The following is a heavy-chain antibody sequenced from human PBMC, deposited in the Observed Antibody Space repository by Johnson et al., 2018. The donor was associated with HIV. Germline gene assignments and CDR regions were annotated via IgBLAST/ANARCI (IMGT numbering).Heavy chain of an antibody. J-gene: IGHJ3*02. D-gene: IGHD6-13*01. V-gene: IGHV3-48*03. CDR3: AKDRRGKQQLVTGNDAFDI. Sequence: VQLVESGGGLVQPGGSLRLSCGASAFTFSSTDMKWVRQAPGKALAWVSYISSSGGTIYSADSVQCRFTIFRDNARNSLYLQMNSLRVEDTAVYYCAKDRRGKQQLVTGNDAFDIWGQGTMVTVSS. CDR2: ISSSGGTI. CDR1: AFTFSSTD.